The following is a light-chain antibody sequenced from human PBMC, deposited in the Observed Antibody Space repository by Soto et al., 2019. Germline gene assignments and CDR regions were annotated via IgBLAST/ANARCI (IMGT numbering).Light chain of an antibody. V-gene: IGLV2-23*02. J-gene: IGLJ1*01. CDR1: SNDIGSYNL. CDR2: EVT. CDR3: CSYAGRRASYV. Sequence: QSVLTQPASVSGSPGQSITISCTGSSNDIGSYNLVSWYQQHPGEAPKVIIYEVTKRPSGVSNRFSGSKSGNMASLTISGLRAEDEADYYCCSYAGRRASYVLGNGTKVTVL.